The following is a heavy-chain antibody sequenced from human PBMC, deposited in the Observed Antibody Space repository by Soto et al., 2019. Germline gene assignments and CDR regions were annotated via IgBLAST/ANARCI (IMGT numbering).Heavy chain of an antibody. Sequence: GASVKVSCKASGYTFTSYDINWVRQATGQGLEWMGWISAYNGNTNYAQKLQGRVTMTTDTSTSTAYMELRSLRSDDTAVYYCARDSVGRIAAAGTIRYWGQGTLVTVSS. CDR2: ISAYNGNT. V-gene: IGHV1-18*01. D-gene: IGHD6-13*01. CDR1: GYTFTSYD. J-gene: IGHJ4*02. CDR3: ARDSVGRIAAAGTIRY.